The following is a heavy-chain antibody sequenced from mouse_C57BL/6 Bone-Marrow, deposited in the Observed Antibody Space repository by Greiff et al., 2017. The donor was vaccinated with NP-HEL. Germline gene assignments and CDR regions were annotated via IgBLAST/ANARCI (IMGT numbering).Heavy chain of an antibody. CDR2: FYPGSGSI. V-gene: IGHV1-62-2*01. J-gene: IGHJ3*01. CDR3: ARHERGLYYGSSSWCAY. D-gene: IGHD1-1*01. Sequence: QVQLQQSGAVLVKPGASVKLSCKASGYTFTEYTIHWVKQRSGQGLEWIGWFYPGSGSIKYNEKFKDKATLTADKSSSTVYMELSRLTSEDSAVYFCARHERGLYYGSSSWCAYWGQGTLVTVSA. CDR1: GYTFTEYT.